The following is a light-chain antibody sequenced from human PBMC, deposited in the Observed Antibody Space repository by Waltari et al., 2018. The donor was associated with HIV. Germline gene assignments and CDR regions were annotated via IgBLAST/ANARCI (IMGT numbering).Light chain of an antibody. Sequence: QLVLTQSPSASASLGGSVKLTCTLSSGHSTYAIAWHQQQPQKGPRYCMRVNSDGSHSKGDGIPARFSGSSSGAERYLTISSLQSEDEAEYYCQTWGTGIQVFGGGTKLTVL. V-gene: IGLV4-69*01. CDR3: QTWGTGIQV. J-gene: IGLJ3*02. CDR1: SGHSTYA. CDR2: VNSDGSH.